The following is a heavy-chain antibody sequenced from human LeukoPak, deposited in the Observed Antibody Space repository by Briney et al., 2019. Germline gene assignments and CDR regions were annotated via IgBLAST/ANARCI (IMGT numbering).Heavy chain of an antibody. CDR2: ISSSGGST. Sequence: PGRSLRLSCAASGFTFSSYAMIWVRQAPGKGLEWVSAISSSGGSTYYSDSVKGRFTISRDNSKNTLYLQMNSLRAEDTAVYYCAKNYDSSGYYYYFDYWGQGTLVTVSS. CDR3: AKNYDSSGYYYYFDY. V-gene: IGHV3-23*01. D-gene: IGHD3-22*01. J-gene: IGHJ4*02. CDR1: GFTFSSYA.